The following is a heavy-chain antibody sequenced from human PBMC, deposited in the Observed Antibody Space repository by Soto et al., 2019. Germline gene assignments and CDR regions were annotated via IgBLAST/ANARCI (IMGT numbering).Heavy chain of an antibody. Sequence: GASVKVSCKASGGTFSSYGISWVRQAPGQGLEWMGGIIPIFGTANYAQKFQGRVTLTADESTSTAYMELSSLRSEDTAVYYCASNYYDASKWFAPWGKRTLVTVSS. CDR1: GGTFSSYG. D-gene: IGHD3-3*01. V-gene: IGHV1-69*13. CDR3: ASNYYDASKWFAP. J-gene: IGHJ5*02. CDR2: IIPIFGTA.